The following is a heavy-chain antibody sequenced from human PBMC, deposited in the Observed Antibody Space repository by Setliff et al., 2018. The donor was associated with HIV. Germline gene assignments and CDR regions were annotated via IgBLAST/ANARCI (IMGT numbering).Heavy chain of an antibody. CDR1: GGSISTYY. D-gene: IGHD3-22*01. CDR2: VSYSGST. V-gene: IGHV4-59*08. CDR3: ARRGHFYDSSSSDAFDI. J-gene: IGHJ3*02. Sequence: SETLSLTCNVSGGSISTYYWSWIRQPPGKGLEWLGYVSYSGSTNFNPSLESRLAMSVDMSKNHFSLKLRSVTAADTAVYYCARRGHFYDSSSSDAFDIWGHGTMVTVS.